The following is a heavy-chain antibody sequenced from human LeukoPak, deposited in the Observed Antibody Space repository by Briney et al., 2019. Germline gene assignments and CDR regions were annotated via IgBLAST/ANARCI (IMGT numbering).Heavy chain of an antibody. CDR3: ARADGDIVVVVLDY. J-gene: IGHJ4*02. CDR2: IKQDGSEK. CDR1: GFTFSSYW. Sequence: GGSLRLSCAASGFTFSSYWMSWVRQAPGKGLEWVANIKQDGSEKYFVDSVKGRFTISRDNAKNSLYLQMNSLRAEDTAVYYCARADGDIVVVVLDYWGQGTLVTVSS. V-gene: IGHV3-7*01. D-gene: IGHD2-15*01.